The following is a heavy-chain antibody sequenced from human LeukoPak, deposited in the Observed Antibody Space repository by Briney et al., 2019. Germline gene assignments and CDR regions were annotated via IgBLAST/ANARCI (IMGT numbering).Heavy chain of an antibody. CDR1: GGSISSYY. J-gene: IGHJ6*03. V-gene: IGHV4-39*01. CDR2: IYYSGST. Sequence: SETLSLTCTVSGGSISSYYWGWIRQPPGKGLEWIGSIYYSGSTYYNPSLKSRVTISVDTSKNQFSLKLSSVTAADTAAYYCARLIASYYDILTGYPLYYYYYYYMDVWGKGTTVTISS. D-gene: IGHD3-9*01. CDR3: ARLIASYYDILTGYPLYYYYYYYMDV.